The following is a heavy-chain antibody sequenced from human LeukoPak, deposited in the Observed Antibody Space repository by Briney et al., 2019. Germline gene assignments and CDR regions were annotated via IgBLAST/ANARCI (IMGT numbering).Heavy chain of an antibody. CDR3: ARAPRAYCSTTGSCFQDY. V-gene: IGHV4-4*02. J-gene: IGHJ4*02. CDR1: GGSIGASINSPNW. Sequence: SSETLSLTCTVSGGSIGASINSPNWWSWVRQPPGKGLEWIGEIFHSGSTNYNPSLKSRVTMSVDKSKNRFSLNLTSVTAADTAVYFCARAPRAYCSTTGSCFQDYWGQGTLVTVSS. CDR2: IFHSGST. D-gene: IGHD2-2*01.